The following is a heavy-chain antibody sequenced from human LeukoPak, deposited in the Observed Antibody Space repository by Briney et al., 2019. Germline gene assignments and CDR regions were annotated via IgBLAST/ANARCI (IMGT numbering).Heavy chain of an antibody. J-gene: IGHJ4*02. CDR2: IIPILGIA. V-gene: IGHV1-69*04. Sequence: ASVKVSCKASGYTFTSYGISWVRQAPGQGLEWMGRIIPILGIANYAQKFQGRVTITADKSTSTAYMELSSLRSEDTAVYYCATFDSGSYYYFDYWGQGTLVTVSS. CDR3: ATFDSGSYYYFDY. CDR1: GYTFTSYG. D-gene: IGHD1-26*01.